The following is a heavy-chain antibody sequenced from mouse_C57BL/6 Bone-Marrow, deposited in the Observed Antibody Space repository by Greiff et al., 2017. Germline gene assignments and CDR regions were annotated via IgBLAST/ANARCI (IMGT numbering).Heavy chain of an antibody. CDR1: GYTFTDYE. CDR3: SDYCSGSSAWFAY. Sequence: QVQLQQSGAELVRPGASVTLSCKASGYTFTDYEMHWVKQTPVHGLEWIGAIDPETGGTAYNQKFKGKAILTADKSSSTAYMELRSLTSEDSAVDYCSDYCSGSSAWFAYWGQGTLVTVSA. D-gene: IGHD1-1*01. CDR2: IDPETGGT. J-gene: IGHJ3*01. V-gene: IGHV1-15*01.